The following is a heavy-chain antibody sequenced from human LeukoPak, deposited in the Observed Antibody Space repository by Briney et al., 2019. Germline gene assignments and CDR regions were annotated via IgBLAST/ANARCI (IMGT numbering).Heavy chain of an antibody. CDR1: GGTFSSYA. Sequence: SVKVSCKASGGTFSSYAISWVRQAPGQGLEWMGGIIPIFGTANYAQKFQGRVTITADESTSTAYMELSSLRSEDTAVYYCTVGDSGSYSLFYYYYRMDVWGQGTTVTVSS. V-gene: IGHV1-69*13. J-gene: IGHJ6*02. D-gene: IGHD1-26*01. CDR2: IIPIFGTA. CDR3: TVGDSGSYSLFYYYYRMDV.